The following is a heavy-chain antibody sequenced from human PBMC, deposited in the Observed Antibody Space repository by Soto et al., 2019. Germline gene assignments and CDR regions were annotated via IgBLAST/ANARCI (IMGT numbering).Heavy chain of an antibody. V-gene: IGHV3-30*18. J-gene: IGHJ6*02. Sequence: GGSLRLSCAASGFTFSSYGMHWVRQAPGKGLEGVAVISYDGSNKYYADSVKGRFTISRDNSKNTLYLQMNSLRAEDTAVYYCAKDLLSLRRITMVRGPEYYYYGMDVWGQGTTVTVSS. CDR1: GFTFSSYG. D-gene: IGHD3-10*01. CDR3: AKDLLSLRRITMVRGPEYYYYGMDV. CDR2: ISYDGSNK.